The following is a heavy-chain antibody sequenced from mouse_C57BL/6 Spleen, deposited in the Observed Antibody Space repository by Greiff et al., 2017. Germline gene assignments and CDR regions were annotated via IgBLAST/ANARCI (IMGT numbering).Heavy chain of an antibody. D-gene: IGHD1-1*01. CDR2: IDPEDGDT. V-gene: IGHV14-1*01. J-gene: IGHJ3*01. CDR1: GFNIKDYY. Sequence: VQLQQSGAELVRPGASVKLSCTASGFNIKDYYMHWVKQRPEQGLEWIGRIDPEDGDTEYAPKFQGKATMTADTSSNTAYLQLSSLTSEDTAVYYCTTVTYYGSRGFAYWGQGTLVTVSA. CDR3: TTVTYYGSRGFAY.